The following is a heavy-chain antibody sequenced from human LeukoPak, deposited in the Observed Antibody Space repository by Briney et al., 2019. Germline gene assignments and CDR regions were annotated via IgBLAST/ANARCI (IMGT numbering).Heavy chain of an antibody. V-gene: IGHV3-23*01. D-gene: IGHD3-10*02. CDR2: ISGSGDRT. J-gene: IGHJ6*04. CDR1: GFTSSSYG. Sequence: SGGTLRLSCAASGFTSSSYGMSWVRQAPGKGLEWVSAISGSGDRTYYADSVKGRFTISRDNAKNSLYLQMNSLRAEDTAVYYCAELGITMIGGVWGKGTTVTISS. CDR3: AELGITMIGGV.